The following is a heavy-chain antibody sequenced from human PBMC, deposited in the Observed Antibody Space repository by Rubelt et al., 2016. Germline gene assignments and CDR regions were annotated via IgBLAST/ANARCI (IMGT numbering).Heavy chain of an antibody. J-gene: IGHJ6*02. V-gene: IGHV4-39*02. CDR3: TRDYDFWSHYSSYGMDV. CDR1: GGSITSSSYY. Sequence: QLQLQESGPGLVKPSETLSLTCTVSGGSITSSSYYWGWIRQPPGKGLEWIGSVYYSGSTYYNPSLKSRVTISVDTSKNQFSLKGNSGTAADTAVYYCTRDYDFWSHYSSYGMDVWGQGTTVTVSS. CDR2: VYYSGST. D-gene: IGHD3-3*01.